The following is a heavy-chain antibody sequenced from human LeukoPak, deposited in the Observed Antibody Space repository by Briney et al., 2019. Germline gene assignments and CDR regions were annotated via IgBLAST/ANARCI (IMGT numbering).Heavy chain of an antibody. CDR1: GDSVSSNSAA. Sequence: SQTLSLTCALSGDSVSSNSAAWNWIRQSPSRGLEWLGRTYYRSKWYNDYAVSVKSRITINPDTSKNQFSLQLNSVTPEDTAVYYCARSGPLRLGELSLFDYWGQETLVTVSS. V-gene: IGHV6-1*01. J-gene: IGHJ4*02. D-gene: IGHD3-16*02. CDR2: TYYRSKWYN. CDR3: ARSGPLRLGELSLFDY.